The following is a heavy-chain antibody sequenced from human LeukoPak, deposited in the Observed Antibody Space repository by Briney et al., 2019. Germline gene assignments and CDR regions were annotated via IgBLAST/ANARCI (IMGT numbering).Heavy chain of an antibody. D-gene: IGHD5-18*01. J-gene: IGHJ4*02. CDR1: GYTFTSYA. V-gene: IGHV1-3*01. CDR3: ARVRYSYGFAADY. Sequence: GSVKVSCKASGYTFTSYAMHWVRQAPGQRLEWMGWINAGNGNTKYSQKFQGRVTITRDTSASTAYMELSSLRSEDTAVYYCARVRYSYGFAADYWGQGTLVTVSS. CDR2: INAGNGNT.